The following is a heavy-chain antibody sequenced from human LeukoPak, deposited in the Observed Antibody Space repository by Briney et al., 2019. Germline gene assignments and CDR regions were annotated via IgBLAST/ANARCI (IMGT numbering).Heavy chain of an antibody. J-gene: IGHJ4*02. CDR3: ARAGTYSGSRLADY. CDR2: IYNSGST. CDR1: GGSISGYY. V-gene: IGHV4-59*01. Sequence: PSETLSLTCTISGGSISGYYWSWIRQPPGKGLEWIGYIYNSGSTTYNPPLKSRVTISVDTSTNQFSLKVNSVTAADTAMYFCARAGTYSGSRLADYWGQGTLVTVST. D-gene: IGHD1-26*01.